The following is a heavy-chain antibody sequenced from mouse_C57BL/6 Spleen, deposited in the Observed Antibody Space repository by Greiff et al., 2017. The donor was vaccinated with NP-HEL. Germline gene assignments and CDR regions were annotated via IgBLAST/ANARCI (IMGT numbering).Heavy chain of an antibody. CDR1: GYSITSGYY. J-gene: IGHJ2*01. CDR2: ISYDGSN. Sequence: EVKVEESGPGLVKPSQSLSLTCSVTGYSITSGYYWNWIRQFPGNKLEGMGYISYDGSNNYNPSLKNRISITRDTSKNQFFLKLNSVTTEDTATYYCARAGYGSLYYFDYWGQGTTLTVSS. V-gene: IGHV3-6*01. D-gene: IGHD1-1*01. CDR3: ARAGYGSLYYFDY.